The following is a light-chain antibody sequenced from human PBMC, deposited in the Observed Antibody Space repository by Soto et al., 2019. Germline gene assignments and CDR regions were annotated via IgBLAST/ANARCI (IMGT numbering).Light chain of an antibody. Sequence: SALTQPRSVSGSPGQSITISCTETSSDVGGYNYLSWYQQHPGKGPKLIIYDVRKRPSGVPDRFSGSKSGNTASLTISGLQPEDEADYYCCSNAVGHTFVFGSGTKVTVL. CDR3: CSNAVGHTFV. CDR1: SSDVGGYNY. J-gene: IGLJ1*01. V-gene: IGLV2-11*01. CDR2: DVR.